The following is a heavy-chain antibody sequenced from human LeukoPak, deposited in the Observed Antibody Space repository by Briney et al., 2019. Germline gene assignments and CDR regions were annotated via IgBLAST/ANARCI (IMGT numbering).Heavy chain of an antibody. CDR2: ISAYNGNT. V-gene: IGHV1-18*01. CDR1: GYTFTSYG. D-gene: IGHD3-16*02. J-gene: IGHJ4*02. CDR3: ARDRTTSPLYYPEDY. Sequence: ASVKVTCKASGYTFTSYGISWVRRAPGQGLEWMGWISAYNGNTNYAQKLQGRVTMTTDTSTSTAYMELRSLRSDDTAVYYCARDRTTSPLYYPEDYWGQGTLVTVSS.